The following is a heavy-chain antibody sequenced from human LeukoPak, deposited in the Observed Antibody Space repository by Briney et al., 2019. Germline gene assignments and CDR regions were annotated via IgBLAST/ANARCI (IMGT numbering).Heavy chain of an antibody. D-gene: IGHD2-2*01. J-gene: IGHJ4*02. CDR3: ARRGYCSSTSCYVDY. CDR1: GYSISSGFY. Sequence: PSETLSLTCAVSGYSISSGFYWAWIRQPPGKGLEWLGIIYYSGNTYYNPSLKSRVTISVDTSKNQFSLKLSSVTAADTAVYYCARRGYCSSTSCYVDYWGQGTLVTVSS. CDR2: IYYSGNT. V-gene: IGHV4-38-2*01.